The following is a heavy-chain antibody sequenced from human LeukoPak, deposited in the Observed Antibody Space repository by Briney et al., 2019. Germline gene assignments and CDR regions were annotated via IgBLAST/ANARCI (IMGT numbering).Heavy chain of an antibody. Sequence: SETLSLTCTVSGGSISSSSCYWGWIRQPPGKGLEWIGEINHSGSTNYNPSLKSRVTISVDTSKNQFSLKLSSVTAADTAVYYCARVPEGYSSSTSCLYYGMDVWGQGTTVTVSS. V-gene: IGHV4-39*07. CDR1: GGSISSSSCY. J-gene: IGHJ6*02. CDR3: ARVPEGYSSSTSCLYYGMDV. CDR2: INHSGST. D-gene: IGHD2-2*01.